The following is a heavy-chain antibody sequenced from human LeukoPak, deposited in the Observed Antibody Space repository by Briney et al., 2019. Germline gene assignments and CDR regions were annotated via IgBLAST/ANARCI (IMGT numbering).Heavy chain of an antibody. CDR3: ARDHSSGWYGTLGDWYFDL. CDR1: GFTFSSYW. J-gene: IGHJ2*01. V-gene: IGHV3-7*01. D-gene: IGHD6-19*01. Sequence: PGGSLRLSCAASGFTFSSYWMSWVRQAPGKGLEWVANIKQDGSEKYYVDSVKGRCTISRDNAKNSLYLQMNSLRAEDTAVYYCARDHSSGWYGTLGDWYFDLWGRGTLVTVSS. CDR2: IKQDGSEK.